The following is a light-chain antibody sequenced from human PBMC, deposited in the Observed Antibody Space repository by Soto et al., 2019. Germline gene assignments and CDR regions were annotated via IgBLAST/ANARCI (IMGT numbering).Light chain of an antibody. CDR3: GADHGSGSNFVYV. CDR1: SGYSNYK. CDR2: VGTGGILG. Sequence: QSVLTQPPSASASLGASVTLTCTLSSGYSNYKVDWYQQRPGKGPRFVMRVGTGGILGSKGDGIPDRFSVLGSGLNRYLTIKNIQEEDESDYHCGADHGSGSNFVYVFGTGTQLTVL. V-gene: IGLV9-49*01. J-gene: IGLJ7*01.